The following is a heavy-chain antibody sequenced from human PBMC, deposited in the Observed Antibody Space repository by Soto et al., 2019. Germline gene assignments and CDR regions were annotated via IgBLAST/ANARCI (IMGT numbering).Heavy chain of an antibody. J-gene: IGHJ4*02. CDR3: ARAVPLDY. CDR1: GYTFNTYG. D-gene: IGHD6-19*01. V-gene: IGHV1-18*04. CDR2: ISGYNGNT. Sequence: QVQLVQSGPEVKKPGASVQVSCKASGYTFNTYGISWVRQAPGQGLEWMGWISGYNGNTNYAQNLQDRVTLTIDTSTSTAYMELRSLRSDDTALYYCARAVPLDYWGQGTLVTVYS.